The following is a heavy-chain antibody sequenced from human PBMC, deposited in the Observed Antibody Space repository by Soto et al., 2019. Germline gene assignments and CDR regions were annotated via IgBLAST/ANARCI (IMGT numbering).Heavy chain of an antibody. CDR1: GGTFSSYA. D-gene: IGHD3-16*01. CDR2: IIPIFGTA. Sequence: QVQLVQSGAEVKKPGSSVKVSCKASGGTFSSYAISWVRQAPGQGLEWMGGIIPIFGTANYAQKFEGRVTMTADESTGTAYMELSSLRSEDTAVYYCSRGGNYYYYGMDVWGQGTTVTVSS. V-gene: IGHV1-69*12. J-gene: IGHJ6*02. CDR3: SRGGNYYYYGMDV.